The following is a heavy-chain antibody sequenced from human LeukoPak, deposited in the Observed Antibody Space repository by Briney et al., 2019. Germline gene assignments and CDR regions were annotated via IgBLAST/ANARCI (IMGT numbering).Heavy chain of an antibody. J-gene: IGHJ5*02. D-gene: IGHD6-13*01. V-gene: IGHV3-48*03. Sequence: GGSLRLSCAASGLTFSSYEMNWVRQAPGKGLEWVSYISSSGSTIYYADSVKGRFTISRDNAKNSLYLQMNSLRAEDTAVYYCAKGSGYSSKTNWFDPWGQGTLVTVSS. CDR1: GLTFSSYE. CDR2: ISSSGSTI. CDR3: AKGSGYSSKTNWFDP.